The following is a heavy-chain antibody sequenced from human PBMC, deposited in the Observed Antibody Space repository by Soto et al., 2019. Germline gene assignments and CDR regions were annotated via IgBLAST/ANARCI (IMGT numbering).Heavy chain of an antibody. J-gene: IGHJ1*01. V-gene: IGHV3-30*18. CDR2: ISYDGSNK. Sequence: GGSLRLSCAASGFTFSSYGMHWVRQAPGKGLEWVAVISYDGSNKYYADSVKGRFTISRDNSKNTLYLQMNSLRAEDTAVYYCAKVSSAAIFGVVIEWYFQHWGQGTLVTVSS. CDR3: AKVSSAAIFGVVIEWYFQH. CDR1: GFTFSSYG. D-gene: IGHD3-3*01.